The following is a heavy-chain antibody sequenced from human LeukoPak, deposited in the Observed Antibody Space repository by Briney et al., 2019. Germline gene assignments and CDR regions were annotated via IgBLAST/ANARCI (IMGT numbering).Heavy chain of an antibody. CDR2: INQDGSEK. D-gene: IGHD6-19*01. CDR1: GFTFSNLW. Sequence: PWGSLRLSCAASGFTFSNLWISWVRQAPGKGLEWVANINQDGSEKNYVDSVKGRFTISRDSAKNSLYLQMDSLRAEDTAIYYCARCSGRAFKNWGQGTLVTVSS. CDR3: ARCSGRAFKN. V-gene: IGHV3-7*01. J-gene: IGHJ4*02.